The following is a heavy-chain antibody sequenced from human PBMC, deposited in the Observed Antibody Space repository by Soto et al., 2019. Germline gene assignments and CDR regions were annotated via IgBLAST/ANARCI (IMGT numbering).Heavy chain of an antibody. CDR1: GFTFSSYG. CDR3: AKGKSSITMVRGRSYYFDY. J-gene: IGHJ4*02. CDR2: ISYDGSNK. V-gene: IGHV3-30*18. Sequence: QVQLVESGGGVVQPGRSLRLSCAASGFTFSSYGMHWVRQAPGKGLEWVAVISYDGSNKYYADSVKGRFTISRDNSKNTPYLQMNSLRAEDTAVYYCAKGKSSITMVRGRSYYFDYWGQGTLVTVSS. D-gene: IGHD3-10*01.